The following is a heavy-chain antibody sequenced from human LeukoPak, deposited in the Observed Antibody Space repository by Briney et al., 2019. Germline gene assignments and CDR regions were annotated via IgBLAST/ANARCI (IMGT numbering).Heavy chain of an antibody. CDR1: GFTFGDYA. D-gene: IGHD6-13*01. Sequence: GGSLRLSCTASGFTFGDYAMSWVRQAPGKGLEWVGFIRSKAYGGTTEYAASVKGRFTISRDDSKSIAYLQMNSLKTEDTAVYYCTGGLRGYSSSWYSRTWGDYYYYYMDVWGKGTTVTISS. J-gene: IGHJ6*03. CDR3: TGGLRGYSSSWYSRTWGDYYYYYMDV. V-gene: IGHV3-49*04. CDR2: IRSKAYGGTT.